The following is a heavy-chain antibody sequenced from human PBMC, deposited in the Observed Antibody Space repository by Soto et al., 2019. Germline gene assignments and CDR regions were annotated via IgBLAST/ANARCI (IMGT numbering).Heavy chain of an antibody. D-gene: IGHD6-19*01. CDR2: ISSSSSYI. CDR1: GFTFSSYS. Sequence: EVQLVESGGGLVKPGGSLRLSCAASGFTFSSYSMNWVRQAPGKGLEWVSSISSSSSYIYYADSVKGRFTISRDNAKNSLYLQMNSLRAEATAVYYCASLYSSGWLFAFDIWGPVTMVTVSS. J-gene: IGHJ3*02. CDR3: ASLYSSGWLFAFDI. V-gene: IGHV3-21*01.